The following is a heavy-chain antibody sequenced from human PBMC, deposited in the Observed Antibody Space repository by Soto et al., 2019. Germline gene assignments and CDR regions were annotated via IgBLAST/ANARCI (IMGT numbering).Heavy chain of an antibody. V-gene: IGHV3-23*01. Sequence: PGRSLRLSCEPSVFTYTKYVMNWVRQAPGKGLEWVAGITGTGGTPFYADSVRGRFVISRDNSKNTVFLHMTSLRAEDTAVYYCAKDFLTGTIDSWGQGALVTVS. CDR2: ITGTGGTP. D-gene: IGHD1-1*01. CDR1: VFTYTKYV. J-gene: IGHJ4*02. CDR3: AKDFLTGTIDS.